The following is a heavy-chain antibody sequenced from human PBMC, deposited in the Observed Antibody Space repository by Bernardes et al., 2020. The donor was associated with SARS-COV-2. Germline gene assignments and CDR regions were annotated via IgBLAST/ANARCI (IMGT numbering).Heavy chain of an antibody. V-gene: IGHV3-48*03. J-gene: IGHJ6*02. Sequence: GGSLRLSCAASGFTFSSYEMNWVRQAPGKGLEWVSYISSSGSTIYYADSVKGRFTISRDNAKNSLYLQMNSLRAEDTAVYYCARDQTYYDYVWGSYRPWGMDVWGQGTTVTVSS. D-gene: IGHD3-16*02. CDR3: ARDQTYYDYVWGSYRPWGMDV. CDR2: ISSSGSTI. CDR1: GFTFSSYE.